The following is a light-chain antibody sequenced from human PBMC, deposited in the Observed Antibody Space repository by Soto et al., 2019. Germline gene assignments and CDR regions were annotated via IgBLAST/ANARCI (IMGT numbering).Light chain of an antibody. CDR3: QQYNDWRYT. CDR2: GAS. Sequence: EIVMTQSPVTLSVSPGERATLSCRASESVRSYLAWYQQKPGQAPRLLISGASTRATGIPARFSGSGSGTEFTLTISSLQSADFEVYYGQQYNDWRYTFGQGTKLEIK. J-gene: IGKJ2*01. CDR1: ESVRSY. V-gene: IGKV3-15*01.